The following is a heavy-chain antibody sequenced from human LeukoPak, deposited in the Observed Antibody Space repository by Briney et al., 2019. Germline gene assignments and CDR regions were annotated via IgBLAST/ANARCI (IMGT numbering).Heavy chain of an antibody. Sequence: PGGSLRLSCAASGFTFSSYSMNWVRQAPGKGLEWLSYISSSSSMIYYADSVKGRFTISRDNAKNSLYLQMNSLRDEDTAVYYCARAQTYYGSGSYLYWGQGTLVTVSS. CDR3: ARAQTYYGSGSYLY. V-gene: IGHV3-48*02. J-gene: IGHJ4*02. CDR1: GFTFSSYS. CDR2: ISSSSSMI. D-gene: IGHD3-10*01.